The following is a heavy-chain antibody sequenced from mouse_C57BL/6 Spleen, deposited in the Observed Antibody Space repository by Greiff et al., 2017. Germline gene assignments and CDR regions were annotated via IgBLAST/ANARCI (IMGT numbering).Heavy chain of an antibody. J-gene: IGHJ2*01. CDR1: GYAFSSYW. D-gene: IGHD2-3*01. Sequence: QVQLQQSGAELVKPGASVKISCKASGYAFSSYWMNWVKQRPGQGLEWIGQIYPGDGDTNYNGKFKGKATLTADKSSSTAYMQLSSLTSEDSAVYFCARGDGYPSYFDYWGQGTTLTVSS. V-gene: IGHV1-80*01. CDR3: ARGDGYPSYFDY. CDR2: IYPGDGDT.